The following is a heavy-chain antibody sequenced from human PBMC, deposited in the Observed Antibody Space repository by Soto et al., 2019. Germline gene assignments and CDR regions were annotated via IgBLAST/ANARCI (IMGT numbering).Heavy chain of an antibody. Sequence: GGSLRLSCAASGFTFSDYYMSWIRQAPGKGLEWVSYISSSSSYTNYADSVKGRFTISRDNAKNSLYLQMNSLRAEDTAVYYCARDGEYRVDYHYYGMDVWGQGTTVTVSS. CDR1: GFTFSDYY. CDR2: ISSSSSYT. D-gene: IGHD5-12*01. CDR3: ARDGEYRVDYHYYGMDV. V-gene: IGHV3-11*06. J-gene: IGHJ6*02.